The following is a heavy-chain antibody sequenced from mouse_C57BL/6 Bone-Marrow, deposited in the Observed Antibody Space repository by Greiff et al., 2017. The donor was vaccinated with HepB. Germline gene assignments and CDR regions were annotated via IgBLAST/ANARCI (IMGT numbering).Heavy chain of an antibody. Sequence: QVQLQQSGPELVKPGASVKISCKASGYAFSSSWMNWVKQRPGKGLEWIGRIYPGDGDTNYNGKFKGKATLTADKSSSTAYMQLSSLTSEDSAVYFCARSLYYGNSWFAYWGQGTLVTVSA. J-gene: IGHJ3*01. D-gene: IGHD2-1*01. CDR3: ARSLYYGNSWFAY. CDR2: IYPGDGDT. V-gene: IGHV1-82*01. CDR1: GYAFSSSW.